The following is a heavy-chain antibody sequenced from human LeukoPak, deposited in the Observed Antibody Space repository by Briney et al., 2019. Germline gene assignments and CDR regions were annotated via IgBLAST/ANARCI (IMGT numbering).Heavy chain of an antibody. CDR3: AKANYYGSGSSINWFDP. D-gene: IGHD3-10*01. CDR2: ISWNSGSI. V-gene: IGHV3-9*01. Sequence: PGGSLRLSCAASGFTFDDYAMHWVRQAPGKGLEWVSGISWNSGSIGYADSVKGRFTISRDNAKNSLYLQMNSLRAEDTALYYCAKANYYGSGSSINWFDPWGQGTLVTVSS. J-gene: IGHJ5*02. CDR1: GFTFDDYA.